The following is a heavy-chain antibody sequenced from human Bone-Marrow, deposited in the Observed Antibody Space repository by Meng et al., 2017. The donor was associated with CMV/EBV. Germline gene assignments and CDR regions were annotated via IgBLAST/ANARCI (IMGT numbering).Heavy chain of an antibody. CDR3: ARGYDYSNYGTLYYYYGMDV. CDR2: IYYSGST. J-gene: IGHJ6*02. CDR1: GGSISSSSYY. D-gene: IGHD4-11*01. V-gene: IGHV4-39*07. Sequence: GSLRLSCTVSGGSISSSSYYWGWIRQPPGKGLEWIGSIYYSGSTYYNPSLKSRVTISVDTSKNQFSLKLSSVTAADSAVYYWARGYDYSNYGTLYYYYGMDVWGQGTTVTVSS.